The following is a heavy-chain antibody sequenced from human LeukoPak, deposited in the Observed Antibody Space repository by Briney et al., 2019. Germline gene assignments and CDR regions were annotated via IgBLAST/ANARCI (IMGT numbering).Heavy chain of an antibody. J-gene: IGHJ4*02. D-gene: IGHD3-9*01. CDR2: IIPIFGTA. Sequence: SVKVSCKASGGTFSSYAISWVRQAPGQGLEWMGGIIPIFGTANYAQKFQGRVTITADESTSTAYVELSSLRSEDTAVYYCARLRYFDWLPDYDYWGQGTLVTVSS. CDR1: GGTFSSYA. CDR3: ARLRYFDWLPDYDY. V-gene: IGHV1-69*13.